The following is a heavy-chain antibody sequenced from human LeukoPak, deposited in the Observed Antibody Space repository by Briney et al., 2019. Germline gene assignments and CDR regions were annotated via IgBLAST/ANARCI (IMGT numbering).Heavy chain of an antibody. CDR2: IQYTGRT. J-gene: IGHJ3*01. CDR3: ARRRHNFDYYDV. V-gene: IGHV4-39*01. CDR1: GDSFTSTNYW. D-gene: IGHD1-20*01. Sequence: PSETLSLTCTVSGDSFTSTNYWWDWVRLPPGKGLEWIGAIQYTGRTFSNPSLKSRVTISVDTPKKQFSLDLRSATAADTAVYYCARRRHNFDYYDVWGQGTRVTVSS.